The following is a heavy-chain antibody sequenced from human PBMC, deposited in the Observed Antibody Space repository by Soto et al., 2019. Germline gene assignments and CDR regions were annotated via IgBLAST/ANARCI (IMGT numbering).Heavy chain of an antibody. V-gene: IGHV3-23*01. CDR2: ISASGSNT. CDR3: ARVTTFYDILTSSYALNYFDY. CDR1: GFTFSTYV. J-gene: IGHJ4*02. Sequence: GGSLRLSCAASGFTFSTYVMTWVRQAPGKGLEWVSGISASGSNTYYADSVMGRFTISRDNSKNTLHLQMDSLGVDDTAVYYCARVTTFYDILTSSYALNYFDYWGQGTRVTVSS. D-gene: IGHD3-9*01.